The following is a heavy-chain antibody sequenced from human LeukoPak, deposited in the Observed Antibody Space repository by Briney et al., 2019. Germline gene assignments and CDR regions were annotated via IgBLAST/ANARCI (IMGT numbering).Heavy chain of an antibody. J-gene: IGHJ6*02. CDR2: IIPIFGTA. D-gene: IGHD6-13*01. CDR3: ARDRELVRAGYYYYGMDV. V-gene: IGHV1-69*13. CDR1: GGTFSSYA. Sequence: SVKVSCKASGGTFSSYAISWVRQAPGQGLEWMGGIIPIFGTANYAQKFQGRVTITADESTSTAYMELSSLRSEDTAVYYCARDRELVRAGYYYYGMDVWGQGTTVTVPS.